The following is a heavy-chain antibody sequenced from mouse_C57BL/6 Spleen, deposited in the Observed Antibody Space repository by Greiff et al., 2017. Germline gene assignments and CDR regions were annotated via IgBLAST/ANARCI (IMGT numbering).Heavy chain of an antibody. CDR2: IDPSDSYT. CDR1: GYTFTSYW. D-gene: IGHD2-5*01. J-gene: IGHJ2*01. V-gene: IGHV1-59*01. CDR3: ARYRNYVLDY. Sequence: QVQLQQSGAELVRPGTSVKLSCKASGYTFTSYWMHWVKQRPGQGLEWIGVIDPSDSYTNYNQKFKGKATLTVDTSSSTAYMQLSSLTSEDSAVYYCARYRNYVLDYWGQGTTLTVSS.